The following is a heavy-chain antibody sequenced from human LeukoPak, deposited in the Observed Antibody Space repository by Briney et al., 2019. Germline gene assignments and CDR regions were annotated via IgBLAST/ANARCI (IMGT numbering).Heavy chain of an antibody. D-gene: IGHD6-19*01. CDR3: ARSVAGFDY. V-gene: IGHV3-7*01. Sequence: RGSLRLSCAASGFIFNNYWMSWVRQAPGKGLEWVANIKKDGSERYYVDSVKGRFTISRDNAKNSLYLQMNSLRAEDTAVYYCARSVAGFDYWGQGTMVTVSS. CDR2: IKKDGSER. CDR1: GFIFNNYW. J-gene: IGHJ3*01.